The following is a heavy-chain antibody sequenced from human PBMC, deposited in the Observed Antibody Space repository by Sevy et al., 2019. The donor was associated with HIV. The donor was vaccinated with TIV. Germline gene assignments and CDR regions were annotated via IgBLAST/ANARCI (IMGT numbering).Heavy chain of an antibody. CDR1: GFTFSSSW. Sequence: GGSLRLSCAASGFTFSSSWMAWVRQTPGKGLEWVATIKNDGTEKYYVDSVKGRHTISRDNANNSLYLQMNRLRADDTAIYYCARGPGWGAIDYWGQGILVTVSS. CDR2: IKNDGTEK. CDR3: ARGPGWGAIDY. V-gene: IGHV3-7*01. J-gene: IGHJ4*02. D-gene: IGHD3-16*01.